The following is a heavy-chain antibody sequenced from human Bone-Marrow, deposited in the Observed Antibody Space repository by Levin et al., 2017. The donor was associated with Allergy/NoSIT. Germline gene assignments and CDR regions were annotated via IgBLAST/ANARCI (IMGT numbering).Heavy chain of an antibody. D-gene: IGHD3-10*01. Sequence: GGSLRLSCAASGFTFNYAMSWFRQPPGKGLEWVSAISGSAATTYYTDPVRGRFTISRDNSKNTLYLQMDSLRAEDTAVYYCAGQVVRGYYFDYWGQGALVTVSS. J-gene: IGHJ4*02. CDR1: GFTFNYA. CDR2: ISGSAATT. V-gene: IGHV3-23*01. CDR3: AGQVVRGYYFDY.